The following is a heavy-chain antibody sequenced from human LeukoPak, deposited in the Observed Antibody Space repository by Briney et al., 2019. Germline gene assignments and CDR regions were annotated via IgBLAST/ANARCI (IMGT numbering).Heavy chain of an antibody. Sequence: GEALEISFKGSGYSFTSYWIGWVRQMPGKGLEWMGIIYPGDSDTRYSPSFQGQVTISADKSISTAYLQWSSLKASDTAMYYCARPSMYSSGWSIFDYWGQGTLVTVSS. D-gene: IGHD6-19*01. CDR1: GYSFTSYW. V-gene: IGHV5-51*01. CDR3: ARPSMYSSGWSIFDY. CDR2: IYPGDSDT. J-gene: IGHJ4*02.